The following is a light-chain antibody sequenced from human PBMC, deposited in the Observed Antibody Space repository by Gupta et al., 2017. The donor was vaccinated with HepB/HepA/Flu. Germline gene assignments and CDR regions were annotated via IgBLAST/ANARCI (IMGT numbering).Light chain of an antibody. CDR1: QNVLSSSNNKNC. Sequence: DIVMTQSPDSLAVSLGERATINCKSSQNVLSSSNNKNCLAWYQQKPGQPPQLVIYWASTRESGVPDRFSGSGSGEDFPLTISSLQAEDGAGYYWQKYYNPPWTFGQGTKVEIK. CDR2: WAS. J-gene: IGKJ1*01. CDR3: QKYYNPPWT. V-gene: IGKV4-1*01.